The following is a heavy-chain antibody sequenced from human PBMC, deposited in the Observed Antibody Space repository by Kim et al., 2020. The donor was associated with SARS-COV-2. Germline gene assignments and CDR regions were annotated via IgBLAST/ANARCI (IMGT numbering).Heavy chain of an antibody. Sequence: GGSLRLSCAASGFTFSSYGMHWVRQAPGKGLEWVAVISYDGSNKYYADSVKGRFTISRDNSKNTLYLQMNSLRAEDTAVYYCAKSTDSYYDSSGYYYDAFDIWGQGTMVTVSS. CDR1: GFTFSSYG. CDR2: ISYDGSNK. D-gene: IGHD3-22*01. J-gene: IGHJ3*02. V-gene: IGHV3-30*18. CDR3: AKSTDSYYDSSGYYYDAFDI.